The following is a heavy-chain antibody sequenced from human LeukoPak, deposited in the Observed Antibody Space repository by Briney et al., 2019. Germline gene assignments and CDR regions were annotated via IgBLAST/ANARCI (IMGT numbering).Heavy chain of an antibody. J-gene: IGHJ4*02. CDR1: GGSITSYY. D-gene: IGHD1-26*01. CDR3: ARTKGWELLYYFDY. Sequence: PSETLSLTCTVSGGSITSYYWSWIRQSAGKGLEWIGRIYITGSTTYNPSLKSRVTMSLDTSKNQFSLKLSSVTAADTAVYYCARTKGWELLYYFDYWGQGTLVTVSS. CDR2: IYITGST. V-gene: IGHV4-4*07.